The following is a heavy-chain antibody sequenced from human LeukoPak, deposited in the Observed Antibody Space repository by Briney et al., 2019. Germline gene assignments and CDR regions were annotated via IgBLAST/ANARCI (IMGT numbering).Heavy chain of an antibody. V-gene: IGHV3-64*01. CDR3: AREYCSGGDCQYYFDY. CDR1: GFTFSSYA. Sequence: PEGSLRLSCAASGFTFSSYAMHWVRQAPGQGLEYVSAITSNGNSPYYANSVRGRFTISRDNSKNTLYLQMGSLRVEDMAVYYCAREYCSGGDCQYYFDYWGQGTLVTVSS. D-gene: IGHD2-15*01. CDR2: ITSNGNSP. J-gene: IGHJ4*02.